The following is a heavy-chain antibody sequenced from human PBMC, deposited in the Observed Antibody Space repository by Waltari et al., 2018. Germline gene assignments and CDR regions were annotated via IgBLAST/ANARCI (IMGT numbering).Heavy chain of an antibody. CDR3: AKDRVAAAGPRVDY. J-gene: IGHJ4*02. CDR1: GFTSSSYG. CDR2: RSYDGSKK. V-gene: IGHV3-30*18. D-gene: IGHD6-13*01. Sequence: QVQLVESGGGVVQPGRSLRLSCAASGFTSSSYGMHWVRQAPGKGLEWVAVRSYDGSKKYYADSGKGRFTISRDNSKNTLYLQMNSLRAEDTAVYYCAKDRVAAAGPRVDYWGQGTLVTVSS.